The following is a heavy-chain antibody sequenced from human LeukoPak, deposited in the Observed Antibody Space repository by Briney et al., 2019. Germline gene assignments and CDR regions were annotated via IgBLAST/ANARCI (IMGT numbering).Heavy chain of an antibody. J-gene: IGHJ4*02. V-gene: IGHV4-59*08. D-gene: IGHD3-22*01. CDR2: IYYSGNT. CDR3: ARHNYYDSSGYYPLSY. Sequence: PSETLSLTCTVSGGSISGYYWSWIRQPPGKRLEWIGCIYYSGNTNYNPSLQSRVTISVDTSKNQFSLKLSSVTAADTAVYYCARHNYYDSSGYYPLSYWGQGTLVTVSS. CDR1: GGSISGYY.